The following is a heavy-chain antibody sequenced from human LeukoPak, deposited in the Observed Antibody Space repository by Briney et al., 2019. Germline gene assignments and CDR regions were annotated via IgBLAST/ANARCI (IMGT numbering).Heavy chain of an antibody. CDR2: IYYSGST. D-gene: IGHD5-18*01. V-gene: IGHV4-59*08. CDR3: ARRVVDTEAFDY. J-gene: IGHJ4*02. CDR1: GGSISSYY. Sequence: SETLSLTCTVSGGSISSYYWSWIRQPPGKGLEWIGYIYYSGSTNYNPSLKSRVTISVDTSKNQFSLKLSSVTAADTAVYYCARRVVDTEAFDYWGQGTLVTVSS.